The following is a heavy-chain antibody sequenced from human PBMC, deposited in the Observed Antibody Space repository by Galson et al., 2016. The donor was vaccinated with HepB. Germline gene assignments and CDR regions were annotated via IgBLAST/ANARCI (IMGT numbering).Heavy chain of an antibody. Sequence: SLRLSCAASGFTFSTYAMFWVRQAPGRGLEYVSGITTKGDSTYYTASVKGRFTISRDNSKNTLYLHVTSLRPEDTAVYFCVKSRPPTVVTPWASYDTWGQGTRVTVSS. CDR1: GFTFSTYA. CDR3: VKSRPPTVVTPWASYDT. V-gene: IGHV3-64D*06. J-gene: IGHJ5*02. CDR2: ITTKGDST. D-gene: IGHD4-23*01.